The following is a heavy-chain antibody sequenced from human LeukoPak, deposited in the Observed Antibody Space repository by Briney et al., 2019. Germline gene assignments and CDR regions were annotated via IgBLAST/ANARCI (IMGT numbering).Heavy chain of an antibody. CDR3: ARGRRGWFDP. Sequence: SSETLSLTCAVYGGSFSGYYWSWIRQPPGKGLEWIGEINHSGSTNYNPSLKSRVTISVDTSKNQFSLKLSSVTAADTAVYYCARGRRGWFDPWGQGTQVTVSS. J-gene: IGHJ5*02. CDR1: GGSFSGYY. V-gene: IGHV4-34*01. CDR2: INHSGST.